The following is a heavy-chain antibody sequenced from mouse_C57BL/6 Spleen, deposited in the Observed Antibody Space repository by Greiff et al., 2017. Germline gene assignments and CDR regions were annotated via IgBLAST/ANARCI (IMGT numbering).Heavy chain of an antibody. CDR2: IYPGDGDT. J-gene: IGHJ3*01. CDR3: ARSFDYEAY. V-gene: IGHV1-82*01. CDR1: GYAFSSSW. D-gene: IGHD2-4*01. Sequence: VQLQQSGPELVKPGASVKISCKASGYAFSSSWMNWVKQRPGKGLEWIGRIYPGDGDTNYNGKFKGKATLTADKSSSTAYMQLNSLTSEDSAVYFCARSFDYEAYWGQGTLVTVSA.